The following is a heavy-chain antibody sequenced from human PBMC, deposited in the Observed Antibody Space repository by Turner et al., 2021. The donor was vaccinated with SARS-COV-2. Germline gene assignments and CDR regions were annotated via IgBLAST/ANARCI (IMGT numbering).Heavy chain of an antibody. Sequence: QVQPVESGGGVVQPGRSLGLSCAASGFTFSSYGMHWVRQARGKGLGWVAVIWYDGSNKYYADSVKGRFTISRDNSKNTLYLQMNSLRAEDTAVYYCARDGDCSSTSCSIDYWGQGTLVTVSS. D-gene: IGHD2-2*03. CDR3: ARDGDCSSTSCSIDY. V-gene: IGHV3-33*01. J-gene: IGHJ4*02. CDR2: IWYDGSNK. CDR1: GFTFSSYG.